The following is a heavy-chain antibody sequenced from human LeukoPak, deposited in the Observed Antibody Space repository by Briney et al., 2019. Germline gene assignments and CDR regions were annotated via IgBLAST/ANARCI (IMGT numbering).Heavy chain of an antibody. Sequence: GGSLRLSCAASGFTFSSYAMHWVRQAPGKGLEWVAVISYDGSNKYYADSVKGRFTISRDNSKNTLYLQMNSLRAEDTAVYYCARDHQVCDFWSGLDYWGQGTLVTVSS. CDR2: ISYDGSNK. D-gene: IGHD3-3*01. CDR1: GFTFSSYA. CDR3: ARDHQVCDFWSGLDY. J-gene: IGHJ4*02. V-gene: IGHV3-30*01.